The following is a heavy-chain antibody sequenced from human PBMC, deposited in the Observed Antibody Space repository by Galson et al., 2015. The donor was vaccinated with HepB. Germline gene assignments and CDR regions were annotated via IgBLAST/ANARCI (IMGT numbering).Heavy chain of an antibody. CDR3: ARDCSSTSCYGNGMDV. J-gene: IGHJ6*02. Sequence: SVKVSCKASGYTFTGYYMHWVRQAPGQGLEWMGWINPNSGGTNYAQKFQGWVTMTRDTSISTAYMELSRLRSDDTAVYYCARDCSSTSCYGNGMDVWGQGTTVTVSS. V-gene: IGHV1-2*04. CDR2: INPNSGGT. CDR1: GYTFTGYY. D-gene: IGHD2-2*01.